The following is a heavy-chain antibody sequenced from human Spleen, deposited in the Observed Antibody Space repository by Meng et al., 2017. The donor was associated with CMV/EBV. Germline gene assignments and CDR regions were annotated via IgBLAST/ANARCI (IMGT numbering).Heavy chain of an antibody. CDR3: AKDRPYQLLPIGYFDY. J-gene: IGHJ4*02. CDR1: GFTFSSYA. D-gene: IGHD2-2*01. Sequence: GKSLKISCAASGFTFSSYAMSWVRQAPGKGLEWVSAISGSGGSTYYADSVKGRFTISRDNSKNTLYLKMNSLRAEDTAVYYCAKDRPYQLLPIGYFDYWGQGTLVTVSS. CDR2: ISGSGGST. V-gene: IGHV3-23*01.